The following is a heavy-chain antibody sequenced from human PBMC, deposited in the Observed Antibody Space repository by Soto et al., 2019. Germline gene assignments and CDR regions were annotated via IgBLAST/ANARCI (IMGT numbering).Heavy chain of an antibody. Sequence: QVQLVQSGAEVKKPGSSVKVSCKASGGTFSSYAISWVRQAPGQGLEWMGGIIPIFGTANYAQKFQGGVTITADESTSTAYMELSSLRSEDTAVYYCARDPAYYYDSSGYYRGGWFDPWGQGTLVTVSS. V-gene: IGHV1-69*01. J-gene: IGHJ5*02. CDR2: IIPIFGTA. CDR1: GGTFSSYA. D-gene: IGHD3-22*01. CDR3: ARDPAYYYDSSGYYRGGWFDP.